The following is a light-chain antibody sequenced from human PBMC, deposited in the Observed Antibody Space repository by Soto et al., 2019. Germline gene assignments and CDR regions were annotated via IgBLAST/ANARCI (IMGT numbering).Light chain of an antibody. CDR3: QGRSHWART. J-gene: IGKJ2*02. V-gene: IGKV3-11*01. Sequence: EIVLTQPPATLSFSPGEIATLSCRASQSVSSYLAWYQQKPGQAPRLLIYDASKRATRNPARFSCSGSGTHLTVTIRSLEAVGFAVYCCQGRSHWARTFGQGTKLELK. CDR1: QSVSSY. CDR2: DAS.